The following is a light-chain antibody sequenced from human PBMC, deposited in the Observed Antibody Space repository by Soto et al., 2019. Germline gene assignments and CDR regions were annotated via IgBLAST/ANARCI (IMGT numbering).Light chain of an antibody. J-gene: IGKJ1*01. CDR1: DSLLHSNGYNY. CDR3: QQYGSSPST. V-gene: IGKV3-20*01. Sequence: IVMAQSAVSLPFTPGEPSGISCSSSDSLLHSNGYNYVGWYQQKPGQAPRRLIFGASIRATGIPDRFSGSGSGTDFTLTISGLEPEDFAVYYCQQYGSSPSTFGQGTKVDIK. CDR2: GAS.